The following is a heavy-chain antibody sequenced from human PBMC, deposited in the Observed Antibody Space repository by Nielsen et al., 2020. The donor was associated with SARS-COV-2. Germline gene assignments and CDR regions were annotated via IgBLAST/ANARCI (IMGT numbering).Heavy chain of an antibody. CDR1: GFTFSSYG. Sequence: GESLKISCAASGFTFSSYGMHWVRQAPGKGLEWVAVISYDGSNKYYADSVKGRFTISRDNSKNTLYLQMNSLRAEDTAVYYCAKEGGYGGVYAAYYYDGMDVWGQGTTVTVSS. CDR3: AKEGGYGGVYAAYYYDGMDV. CDR2: ISYDGSNK. D-gene: IGHD4-23*01. V-gene: IGHV3-30*18. J-gene: IGHJ6*02.